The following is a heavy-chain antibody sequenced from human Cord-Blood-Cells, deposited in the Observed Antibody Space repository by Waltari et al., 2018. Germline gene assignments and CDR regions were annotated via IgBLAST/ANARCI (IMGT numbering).Heavy chain of an antibody. Sequence: EVQLVESGGGLVQPGGSLRLSCAASGFTVSRTYMSWVPQAPGKGLEWVSVIYSGGSTYYADSVKGRFTISRHNSKNTLYLQMNSLRAEDTAVYYCAREDCSSTSCYDYWGQGTLVTVSS. CDR1: GFTVSRTY. V-gene: IGHV3-53*04. D-gene: IGHD2-2*01. CDR2: IYSGGST. CDR3: AREDCSSTSCYDY. J-gene: IGHJ4*02.